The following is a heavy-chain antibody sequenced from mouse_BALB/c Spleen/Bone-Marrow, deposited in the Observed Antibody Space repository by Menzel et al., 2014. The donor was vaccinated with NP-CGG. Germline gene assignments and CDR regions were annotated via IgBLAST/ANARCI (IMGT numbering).Heavy chain of an antibody. Sequence: QVQLQQSGTELAKPGASVKMSCKASGHTFTNYWVQWVKQRPGRGLEWIGYINPSTDYSDCNQNFKDRATLTADKSSSTAYMQLNSLTSEDSAVYNCSRGGKLQLYWGQGTTLTVSS. V-gene: IGHV1-4*01. CDR2: INPSTDYS. J-gene: IGHJ2*01. CDR3: SRGGKLQLY. CDR1: GHTFTNYW. D-gene: IGHD3-1*01.